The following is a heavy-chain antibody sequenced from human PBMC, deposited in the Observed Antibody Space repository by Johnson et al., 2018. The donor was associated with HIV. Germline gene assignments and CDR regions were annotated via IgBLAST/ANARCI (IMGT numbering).Heavy chain of an antibody. CDR2: IKGKTDGGTT. V-gene: IGHV3-15*01. Sequence: VQLVESGGGVVQPGGSLRLSCAASGFNFNTYWMSWVRQAPGKGLEWVGRIKGKTDGGTTDYAAPVKGRFTIPRDDSKNTLNLQMNSLKTEDTAVYYCTTTLFQYYDILTDKAAFDIWGQGTMVTVSS. J-gene: IGHJ3*02. D-gene: IGHD3-9*01. CDR3: TTTLFQYYDILTDKAAFDI. CDR1: GFNFNTYW.